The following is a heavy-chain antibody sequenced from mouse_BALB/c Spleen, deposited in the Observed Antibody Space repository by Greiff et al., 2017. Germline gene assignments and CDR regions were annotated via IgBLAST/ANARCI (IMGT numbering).Heavy chain of an antibody. CDR2: INPSTGYT. Sequence: VQLQQSGAELAKPGASVKMSCKASGYTFTSYWMHWVKQRPGQGLEWIGYINPSTGYTEYNQKFKDKATLTADKSSSTAYMQLSSLTSEDSAVYYCARSGSSYAYAMDYWGQGTSVTVSS. J-gene: IGHJ4*01. CDR3: ARSGSSYAYAMDY. V-gene: IGHV1-7*01. CDR1: GYTFTSYW. D-gene: IGHD1-1*01.